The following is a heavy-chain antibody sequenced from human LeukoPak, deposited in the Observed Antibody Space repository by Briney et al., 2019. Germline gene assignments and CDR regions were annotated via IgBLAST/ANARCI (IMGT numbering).Heavy chain of an antibody. CDR1: GAFISGSGYY. Sequence: PSETLSLTCTVSGAFISGSGYYWGWIRQPPGKGLEWIGSIYSSGSTYYNASLQSRVTISIETSKNQISLRLNSVTAADTAMYYCAKGGGYGLIDYWGQGTLVTVSS. CDR2: IYSSGST. D-gene: IGHD1-26*01. CDR3: AKGGGYGLIDY. V-gene: IGHV4-39*02. J-gene: IGHJ4*02.